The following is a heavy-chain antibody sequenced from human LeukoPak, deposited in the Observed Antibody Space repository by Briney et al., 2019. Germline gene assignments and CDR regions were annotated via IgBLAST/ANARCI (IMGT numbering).Heavy chain of an antibody. V-gene: IGHV4-30-4*01. CDR3: AREFTSGGSTLNDAFDI. CDR1: GGSISSGDYY. D-gene: IGHD2-15*01. J-gene: IGHJ3*02. Sequence: SQTLSLTCTVSGGSISSGDYYWSWIRQPPGKGLEWIAYMYYSGSTYYNPSLKSRVTMSADASKNQLSLKLSSVTAADTAVYYCAREFTSGGSTLNDAFDIWGQGTMVTVSS. CDR2: MYYSGST.